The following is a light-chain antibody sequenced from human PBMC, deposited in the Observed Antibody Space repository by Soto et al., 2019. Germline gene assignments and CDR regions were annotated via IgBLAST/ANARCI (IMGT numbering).Light chain of an antibody. J-gene: IGLJ1*01. CDR1: SSDVGGYNY. CDR2: DVS. V-gene: IGLV2-14*01. Sequence: QSALTQPASVSGSPGQSIAISCTGTSSDVGGYNYVSWYQQHPGKAPKLMVYDVSNRPSGVSNRFSGSKSGNTASLTISGLQAEDEADYYCSSYTSSSTYVFGTGTKGTVL. CDR3: SSYTSSSTYV.